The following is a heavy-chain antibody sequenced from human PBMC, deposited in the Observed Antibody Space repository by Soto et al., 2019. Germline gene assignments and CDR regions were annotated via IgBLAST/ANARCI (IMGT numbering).Heavy chain of an antibody. CDR1: GFTFNSYF. Sequence: GGSLRLSCAASGFTFNSYFMNWVRQSPGKGLEWVSAISASGAKTYYADSVKGRFTISRDNSKNTLSLHMNSLRAEDTAIYYCAKDLPFCGGDCYGNFDYWGQGTLVTVSS. J-gene: IGHJ4*02. CDR3: AKDLPFCGGDCYGNFDY. V-gene: IGHV3-23*01. CDR2: ISASGAKT. D-gene: IGHD2-21*01.